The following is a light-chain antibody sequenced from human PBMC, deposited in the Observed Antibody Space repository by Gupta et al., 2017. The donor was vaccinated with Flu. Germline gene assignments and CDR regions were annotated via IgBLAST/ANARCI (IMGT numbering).Light chain of an antibody. CDR3: RQYSTFPFT. CDR2: GAS. V-gene: IGKV1D-16*01. Sequence: QMTQSPSSLSASVGDRFTITCRASQSISTCVAWYQQKPEKAPKFLIYGASSLQNGVPSRFSGSGSGTDFTLTISSLQPEDFGTYYCRQYSTFPFTFGQGTRVEIQ. CDR1: QSISTC. J-gene: IGKJ5*01.